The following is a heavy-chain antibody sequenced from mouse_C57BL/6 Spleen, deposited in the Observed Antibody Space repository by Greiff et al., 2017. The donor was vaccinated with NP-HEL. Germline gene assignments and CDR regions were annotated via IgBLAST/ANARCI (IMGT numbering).Heavy chain of an antibody. CDR3: ARGLNYFDY. V-gene: IGHV5-4*03. J-gene: IGHJ2*01. Sequence: EVNLVESGGGLVKPGGSLKLSCAASGFTFSSYAMSWVRQTPEKRLEWVATISDGGSYTYYPDNVKGRFTISRDNAKNNLYLQMSHLKSEDTAMYYCARGLNYFDYWGQGTTLTVSS. CDR1: GFTFSSYA. D-gene: IGHD3-1*01. CDR2: ISDGGSYT.